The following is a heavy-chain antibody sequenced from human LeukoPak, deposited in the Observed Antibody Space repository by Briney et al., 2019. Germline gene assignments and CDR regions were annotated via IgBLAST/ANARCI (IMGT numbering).Heavy chain of an antibody. D-gene: IGHD3-22*01. CDR3: ARDLRDYYDSSGYWFDP. V-gene: IGHV4-59*01. Sequence: PSETLSLACTVSGGSISSYYWSWIRQPPGKGLEWIGYIYYSGSTNYSPSLKSRVTISVDTSKNQFSLKLSSVTAADTAVYYCARDLRDYYDSSGYWFDPWGQGTLVTVSS. J-gene: IGHJ5*02. CDR2: IYYSGST. CDR1: GGSISSYY.